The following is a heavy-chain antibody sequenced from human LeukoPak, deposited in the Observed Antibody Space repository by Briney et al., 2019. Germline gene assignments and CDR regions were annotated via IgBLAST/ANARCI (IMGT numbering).Heavy chain of an antibody. CDR3: ARDQFSMDV. J-gene: IGHJ6*02. CDR2: ISSDGRNK. V-gene: IGHV3-30*04. D-gene: IGHD5-24*01. CDR1: GFTFSSFA. Sequence: GGSLRLSCVASGFTFSSFAMHWVRQTPGKGLEWVAVISSDGRNKYYADSVKGRFTISRDNSKNTLSLQMNSLRAEDTAVYYCARDQFSMDVWGQGTTVTVSS.